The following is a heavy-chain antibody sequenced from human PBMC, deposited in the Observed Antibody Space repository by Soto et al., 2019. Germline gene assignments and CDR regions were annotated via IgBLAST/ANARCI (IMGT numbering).Heavy chain of an antibody. Sequence: QITLKESGPTLVKPTQTLTLTCTFSGFSLSTRGVGVGWIRQPPGKALEWLALLYWDDDEGYSPSLKSRLTITKETSKTQVVLTVTNMDPVDTATYYCAHRPRGYSYYFDYWGQGTLVTVSS. D-gene: IGHD5-18*01. CDR3: AHRPRGYSYYFDY. J-gene: IGHJ4*02. CDR2: LYWDDDE. CDR1: GFSLSTRGVG. V-gene: IGHV2-5*02.